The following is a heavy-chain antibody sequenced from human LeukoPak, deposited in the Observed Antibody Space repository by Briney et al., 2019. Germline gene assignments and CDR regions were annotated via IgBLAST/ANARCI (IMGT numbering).Heavy chain of an antibody. V-gene: IGHV4-39*07. CDR2: IYFSGGT. CDR3: ARDSGGQYDTTGFDY. CDR1: GDSISSSNCY. Sequence: LETLSLTCTVSGDSISSSNCYWGWIRQPPGKGLEWIGSIYFSGGTYYNASLKSRVTISVDTSKNQFSLKLSSVTAADTAVYYCARDSGGQYDTTGFDYWGQGSLVTVSS. J-gene: IGHJ4*02. D-gene: IGHD3-22*01.